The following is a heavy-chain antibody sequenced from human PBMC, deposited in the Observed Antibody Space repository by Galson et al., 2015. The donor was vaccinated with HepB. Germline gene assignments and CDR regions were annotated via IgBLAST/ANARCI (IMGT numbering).Heavy chain of an antibody. CDR1: GFTFSSYA. CDR2: ISYDGSNK. V-gene: IGHV3-30*04. D-gene: IGHD3-22*01. J-gene: IGHJ4*02. CDR3: ARGSARLPDPITMIVGHYFDY. Sequence: SLRLSCAASGFTFSSYAMHWVRQAPGKGLEWVAVISYDGSNKYYADSVKGRFTISRDNSKNTLYLQMNSLRAEDTAVYYCARGSARLPDPITMIVGHYFDYWGQGTLVTVSS.